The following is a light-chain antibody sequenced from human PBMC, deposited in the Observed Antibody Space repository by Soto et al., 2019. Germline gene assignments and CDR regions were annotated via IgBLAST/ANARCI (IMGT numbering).Light chain of an antibody. CDR3: CSYAGSSTPYV. CDR2: EGS. J-gene: IGLJ1*01. Sequence: QSVLTQPASVSGSPGQSITIXCTGTSSDVGSYNLVSWYQQHPGKAPKLMIYEGSKRPSGVSNRFSGSKSGNTASLTISGLQAEDEADYYCCSYAGSSTPYVFGTGTKLTVL. CDR1: SSDVGSYNL. V-gene: IGLV2-23*01.